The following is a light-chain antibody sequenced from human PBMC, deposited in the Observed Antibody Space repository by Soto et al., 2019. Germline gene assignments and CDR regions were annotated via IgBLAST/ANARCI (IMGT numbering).Light chain of an antibody. CDR3: QSYDSSLSGVV. CDR1: SSNIGAVFD. Sequence: QYVLTQPPSVSEAPGQRVTISCTGSSSNIGAVFDVHWYQQVPGTAPRLLNYGQNNRPSGVPDRFSGSKSGPSASLAITGLQTEDEADYYCQSYDSSLSGVVFGGGTKLTVL. V-gene: IGLV1-40*01. CDR2: GQN. J-gene: IGLJ2*01.